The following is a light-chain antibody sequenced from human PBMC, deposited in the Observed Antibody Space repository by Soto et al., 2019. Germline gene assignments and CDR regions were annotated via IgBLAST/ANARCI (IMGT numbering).Light chain of an antibody. V-gene: IGKV3-20*01. CDR2: GAS. J-gene: IGKJ3*01. CDR3: QHYGSALFT. CDR1: QSFSSRY. Sequence: EIVLTQSPGTLSLSAGAGATLSCRASQSFSSRYLAWYQQKPYQAPRLLIYGASSRATDIPDRFSGSGSGTDFTLTISSLEPEDFAVYYCQHYGSALFTFGPGTKVDVK.